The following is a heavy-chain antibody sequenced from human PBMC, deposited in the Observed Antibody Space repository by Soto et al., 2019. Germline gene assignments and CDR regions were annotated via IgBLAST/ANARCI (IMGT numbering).Heavy chain of an antibody. CDR1: VGSFSGYY. CDR2: INHSGST. CDR3: ARDKITGLFDY. J-gene: IGHJ4*02. Sequence: SETLSLTCAVYVGSFSGYYWTWVRQPPGTGLEWIGEINHSGSTNYNPSLKSRVTISVDTSENQFSLKLTSVTAADTAVYYCARDKITGLFDYWGQGTLVTVS. V-gene: IGHV4-34*01. D-gene: IGHD2-8*02.